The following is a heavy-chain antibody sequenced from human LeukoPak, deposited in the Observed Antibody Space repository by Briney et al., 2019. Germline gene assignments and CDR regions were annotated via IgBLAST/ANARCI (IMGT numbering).Heavy chain of an antibody. D-gene: IGHD6-19*01. CDR1: GFTFSSYG. Sequence: GGSLRLSCAASGFTFSSYGMHWVRQAPGKGLEWVASIRYDGSNKYYADSVKGRFTISRDNSKNTLYLQMNSLRAEDTAVYYCAKGYSSGWTRTQYFDYWGQGTLVTVSS. J-gene: IGHJ4*02. CDR2: IRYDGSNK. CDR3: AKGYSSGWTRTQYFDY. V-gene: IGHV3-30*02.